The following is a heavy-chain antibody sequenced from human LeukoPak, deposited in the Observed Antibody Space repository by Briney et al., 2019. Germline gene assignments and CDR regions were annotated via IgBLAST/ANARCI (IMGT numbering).Heavy chain of an antibody. Sequence: ASVKVSCKASGYTLTRYHIHWVRQAPGQGLEWMGRINPYSGDTNFAQKFQGRVTMTRDTSITTAYMDLSSLTPDDTAVYFCARDQGSLTRSWYTGYWGQGTQVTVSS. J-gene: IGHJ4*02. CDR2: INPYSGDT. CDR1: GYTLTRYH. V-gene: IGHV1-2*06. CDR3: ARDQGSLTRSWYTGY. D-gene: IGHD6-13*01.